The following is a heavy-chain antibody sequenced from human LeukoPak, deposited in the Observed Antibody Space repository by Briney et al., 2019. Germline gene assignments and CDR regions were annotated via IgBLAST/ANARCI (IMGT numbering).Heavy chain of an antibody. Sequence: GGSLRLSCAASGFTVSSNYMSWVRQAPGKGLEWVSVIYSGGSTYYADSVKDRFTISRDNSKNTLYLQMNSLRAEDTAVYYCARASAHSAFNAFDIWGQGTMVTVSS. V-gene: IGHV3-53*01. CDR2: IYSGGST. CDR1: GFTVSSNY. D-gene: IGHD1-26*01. CDR3: ARASAHSAFNAFDI. J-gene: IGHJ3*02.